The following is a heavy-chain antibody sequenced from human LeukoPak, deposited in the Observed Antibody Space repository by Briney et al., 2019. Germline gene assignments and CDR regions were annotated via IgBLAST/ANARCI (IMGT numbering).Heavy chain of an antibody. Sequence: SETLALTCTVSGGSISIGGYYWSWIRQHPGKGLEWIGYIYYSGSTYYNQSLKSRLTISLDTSKNQFSLKLNSVTAADTAVYYCARARGYSYGRDFDYWGQGTLVTVSS. CDR2: IYYSGST. CDR3: ARARGYSYGRDFDY. D-gene: IGHD5-18*01. J-gene: IGHJ4*02. CDR1: GGSISIGGYY. V-gene: IGHV4-31*03.